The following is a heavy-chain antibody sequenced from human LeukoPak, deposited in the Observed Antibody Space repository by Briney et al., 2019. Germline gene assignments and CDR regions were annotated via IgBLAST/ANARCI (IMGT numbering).Heavy chain of an antibody. D-gene: IGHD6-19*01. V-gene: IGHV3-64D*06. CDR2: IYSDGSRT. CDR1: GFTFSSFA. Sequence: GGSLRLSCAASGFTFSSFAMHRVRQAPGKGLEYLSAIYSDGSRTYYADSVKGRFTISRDNSKNTLYFEMSSLRVEDTAVYYCVKSPGSGWPVWGQGTLLTVSS. J-gene: IGHJ4*02. CDR3: VKSPGSGWPV.